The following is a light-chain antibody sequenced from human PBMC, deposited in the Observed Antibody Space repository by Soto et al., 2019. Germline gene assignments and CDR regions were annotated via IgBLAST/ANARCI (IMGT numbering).Light chain of an antibody. J-gene: IGKJ4*01. CDR1: QSVRSDY. CDR2: GVS. V-gene: IGKV3-20*01. Sequence: EIVLTQSPATLSLSPGDRATLSCRASQSVRSDYFAWYQQKPGQAHRVIIFGVSTRATAIPDRFSGSGSGTDFTLTIRRLEPEDFALYYCQQYGNSPLTFGGGTKVDLK. CDR3: QQYGNSPLT.